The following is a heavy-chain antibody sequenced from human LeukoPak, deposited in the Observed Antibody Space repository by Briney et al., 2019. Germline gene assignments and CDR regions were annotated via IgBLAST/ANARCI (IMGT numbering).Heavy chain of an antibody. D-gene: IGHD3-10*01. Sequence: ASVKVSCKASGYTFTGYYVHWVRQAHGQGLEWVGRIISKSGDTKDTQKFQGRVTMTRDTSISTAYMDLSRLTSDDTAVYYCAREVGFGSQVYYFDYWGQGTLVTVSS. CDR1: GYTFTGYY. CDR2: IISKSGDT. J-gene: IGHJ4*02. CDR3: AREVGFGSQVYYFDY. V-gene: IGHV1-2*06.